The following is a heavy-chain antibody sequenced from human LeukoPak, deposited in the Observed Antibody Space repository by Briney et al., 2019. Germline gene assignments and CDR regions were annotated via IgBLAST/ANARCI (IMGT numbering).Heavy chain of an antibody. D-gene: IGHD4-11*01. CDR3: ARDDYTSINY. CDR2: IYTSGST. J-gene: IGHJ4*02. CDR1: GGSISSGSYY. V-gene: IGHV4-61*02. Sequence: SETLSLTCTVSGGSISSGSYYWSWTRQPAGKGLEWIGRIYTSGSTNYNPSLKSRVTISVDTSKNQFSLKLSSVTAADTAVYYCARDDYTSINYWGQGTLVTVSS.